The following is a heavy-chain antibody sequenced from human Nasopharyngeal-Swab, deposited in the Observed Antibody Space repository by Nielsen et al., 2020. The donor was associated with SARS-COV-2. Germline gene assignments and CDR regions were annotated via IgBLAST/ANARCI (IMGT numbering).Heavy chain of an antibody. D-gene: IGHD3-22*01. CDR1: GFTFSSYA. Sequence: GRSLTLSCAASGFTFSSYAMHWVRQAPGKVLEWVAVISSDVSNKYYADSVKGRFTISRDNSKNTLYLQMNSLRAEDTAVYYCASPQAEYYYDSSGSFDYWGQGTLVTVSS. CDR2: ISSDVSNK. CDR3: ASPQAEYYYDSSGSFDY. V-gene: IGHV3-30*04. J-gene: IGHJ4*02.